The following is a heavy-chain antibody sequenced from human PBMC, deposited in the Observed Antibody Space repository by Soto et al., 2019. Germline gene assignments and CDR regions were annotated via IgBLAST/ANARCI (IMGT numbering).Heavy chain of an antibody. CDR3: VRVLKSIGWDNDVFDI. Sequence: GGSVRLSCAASGFMFDDYAMHWVRQAPGKGLEWVSGINWNSAKIGHADSVKGRFSMSRDNAENTLYLQMNNLRADDTAVYYCVRVLKSIGWDNDVFDIWSQGTMVTVSS. V-gene: IGHV3-9*01. J-gene: IGHJ3*02. CDR1: GFMFDDYA. D-gene: IGHD6-19*01. CDR2: INWNSAKI.